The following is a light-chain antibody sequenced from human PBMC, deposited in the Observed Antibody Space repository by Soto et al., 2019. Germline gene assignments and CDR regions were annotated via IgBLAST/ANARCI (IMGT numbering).Light chain of an antibody. J-gene: IGKJ1*01. Sequence: DIQMTQSPSSLSASIGDSVTITCRASQTIIGYLSWYQQKPGKAPRLLINAASNLQSGVPSRFRGSGSETDFTLTITSLQPEDFATYYCQQSYTTPRTFGQGTKV. CDR1: QTIIGY. CDR3: QQSYTTPRT. CDR2: AAS. V-gene: IGKV1-39*01.